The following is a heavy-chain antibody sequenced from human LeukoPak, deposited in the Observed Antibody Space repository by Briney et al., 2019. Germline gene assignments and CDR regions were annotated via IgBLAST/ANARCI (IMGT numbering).Heavy chain of an antibody. D-gene: IGHD3-16*02. V-gene: IGHV4-4*02. CDR1: GGSISSSNW. J-gene: IGHJ4*02. Sequence: PSETLSLTCAVSGGSISSSNWWSWVRQPPGKGLEWIGEIYHSGSTNYNPSLKSRVTISVDKSKNQFSLKLSSVTAADTAVYYCARLRLGELSFFDYWGQGTLVTVSS. CDR2: IYHSGST. CDR3: ARLRLGELSFFDY.